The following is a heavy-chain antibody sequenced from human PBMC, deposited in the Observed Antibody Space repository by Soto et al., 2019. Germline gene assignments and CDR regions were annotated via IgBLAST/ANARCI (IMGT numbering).Heavy chain of an antibody. CDR1: GDTFNNYV. J-gene: IGHJ4*02. CDR3: AREGTSTSTGMDY. Sequence: QVQLVQSGAEVRKPGSSVTVSCETSGDTFNNYVINWVRQAPGQGPEWMGRIIPIVGKTIYAQRFQGRVTSTADKTTTTVYRDLSSLRIDDTAVYFCAREGTSTSTGMDYWGQGSLVTVSS. D-gene: IGHD2-2*01. CDR2: IIPIVGKT. V-gene: IGHV1-69*04.